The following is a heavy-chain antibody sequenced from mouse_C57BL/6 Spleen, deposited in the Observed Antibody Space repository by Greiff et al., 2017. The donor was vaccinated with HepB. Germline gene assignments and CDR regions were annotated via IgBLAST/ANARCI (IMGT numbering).Heavy chain of an antibody. V-gene: IGHV2-2*01. CDR3: ARNYPYCPMDY. Sequence: VQLLESGPGLVQPSQCLSITCTVSGFSLTSYGVHWVRQSPGKGLEWLGLIWSGGSTDYNAAFISRLIISNDNSTSQVFFKMNSLQADDTAIYYCARNYPYCPMDYWGQGTSVTVSS. CDR2: IWSGGST. J-gene: IGHJ4*01. CDR1: GFSLTSYG.